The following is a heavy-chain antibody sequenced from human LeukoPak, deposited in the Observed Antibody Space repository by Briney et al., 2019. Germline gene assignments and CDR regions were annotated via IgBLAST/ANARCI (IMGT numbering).Heavy chain of an antibody. D-gene: IGHD5-24*01. CDR1: GFTFSTYA. CDR2: IKQDGSEK. Sequence: PGGSLRLSCVASGFTFSTYAINWVRQAPGKGLEWVANIKQDGSEKYYVDSVKGRFTISRDNAKNSLYLQMNSLRAEDTAVYYCASQFYSMATIYWGQGTLVTVSS. V-gene: IGHV3-7*01. CDR3: ASQFYSMATIY. J-gene: IGHJ4*02.